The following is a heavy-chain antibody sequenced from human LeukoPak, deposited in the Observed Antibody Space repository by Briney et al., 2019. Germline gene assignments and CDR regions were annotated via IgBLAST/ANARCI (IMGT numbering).Heavy chain of an antibody. CDR3: ARAVGYSYGYVFWY. CDR1: GGSFSGYY. CDR2: INHSGST. V-gene: IGHV4-34*01. D-gene: IGHD5-18*01. Sequence: PSETLSLTCAVYGGSFSGYYWSWIRQPPGKGLEWIGEINHSGSTNYNPSLKSRVTISVDTSKNQFSLKLSSVTAADTAVYYCARAVGYSYGYVFWYWGQGTTVTVSS. J-gene: IGHJ6*02.